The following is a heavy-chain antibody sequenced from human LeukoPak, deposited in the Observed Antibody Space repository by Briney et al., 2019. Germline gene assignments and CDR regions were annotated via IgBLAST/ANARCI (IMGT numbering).Heavy chain of an antibody. CDR3: ARSFLGDWYFDL. CDR2: IYYSGST. Sequence: SETLSLTCTASGGSISSYYRSWIRQPPGMGLEWIGCIYYSGSTNYNPSLKSRVTISVDTSKHQFSLRLTSVTAADTAVYYCARSFLGDWYFDLWGRGSLVTV. D-gene: IGHD1-26*01. V-gene: IGHV4-59*01. J-gene: IGHJ2*01. CDR1: GGSISSYY.